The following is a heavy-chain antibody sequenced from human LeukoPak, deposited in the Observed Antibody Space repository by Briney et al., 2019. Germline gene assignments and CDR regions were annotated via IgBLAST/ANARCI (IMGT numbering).Heavy chain of an antibody. J-gene: IGHJ4*02. CDR1: GGSISSSSYY. V-gene: IGHV4-39*01. CDR3: ARLRIAARPDY. CDR2: IYYSGNT. D-gene: IGHD6-6*01. Sequence: SETLPLTCTVSGGSISSSSYYWGWIRQPPGKGLEWIGSIYYSGNTYYNPSLKSRVTISVDTSKNQFSLKLSSVTAADTAVYYCARLRIAARPDYWGQGTLVTVSS.